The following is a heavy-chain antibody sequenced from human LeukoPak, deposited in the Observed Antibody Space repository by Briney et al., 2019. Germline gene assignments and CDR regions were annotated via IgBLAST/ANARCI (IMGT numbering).Heavy chain of an antibody. D-gene: IGHD3-22*01. V-gene: IGHV3-30*18. CDR3: AKYFTDSDSSGYRDAFDI. J-gene: IGHJ3*02. CDR2: VSYDGSNK. Sequence: GGSLRLSCAASGFSLSRHGIHWVRQAPGKGLEWVAVVSYDGSNKYYADSVKGRFTISRDNSKNTLYLEMNSLRAEDTAVYYCAKYFTDSDSSGYRDAFDIWGQGTMVTVSS. CDR1: GFSLSRHG.